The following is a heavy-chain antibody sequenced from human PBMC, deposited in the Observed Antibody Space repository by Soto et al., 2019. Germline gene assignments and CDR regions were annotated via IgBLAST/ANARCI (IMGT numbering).Heavy chain of an antibody. CDR1: GFTFSSYS. CDR3: ARPEYSRPSYGMDV. D-gene: IGHD6-6*01. J-gene: IGHJ6*02. CDR2: ISSSSSTI. V-gene: IGHV3-48*02. Sequence: GGSLRLSCAASGFTFSSYSMNWVRQAPGKGLEWVSYISSSSSTIYYADSVKGRFTISRDNAKNSLYLQMNSLRDEDTAVYYCARPEYSRPSYGMDVWGPGTTVTVSS.